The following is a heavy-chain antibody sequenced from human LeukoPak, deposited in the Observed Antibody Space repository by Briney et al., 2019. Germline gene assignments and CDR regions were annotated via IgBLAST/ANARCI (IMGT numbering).Heavy chain of an antibody. J-gene: IGHJ4*02. D-gene: IGHD3-9*01. CDR2: ISAYNGNT. Sequence: GASVKVSCKASGYTFTSYGISWVRQAPGQGLEWMGWISAYNGNTDYAQKLQGRVTMTTDTSTSTAYMELRSLRSDDTAVYYCARGSDVLRYFDWLPTASPFDYWGQGTLVTVSS. V-gene: IGHV1-18*01. CDR1: GYTFTSYG. CDR3: ARGSDVLRYFDWLPTASPFDY.